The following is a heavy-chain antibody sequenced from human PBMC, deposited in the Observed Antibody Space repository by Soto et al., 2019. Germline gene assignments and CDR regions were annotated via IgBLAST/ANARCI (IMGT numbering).Heavy chain of an antibody. CDR1: GFTFSSYS. CDR3: ARDLWGIAAAGTSYYYYGMDV. Sequence: EVQLVESGGGLVKPGGSLRLSCAASGFTFSSYSMNWVRQAPGKGLEWVSSISSSSSYIYYADSVKGRFTISRDNAKNSLYLQMNSLRAEDTAVYYCARDLWGIAAAGTSYYYYGMDVWGQGTTVTVSS. J-gene: IGHJ6*02. D-gene: IGHD6-13*01. V-gene: IGHV3-21*01. CDR2: ISSSSSYI.